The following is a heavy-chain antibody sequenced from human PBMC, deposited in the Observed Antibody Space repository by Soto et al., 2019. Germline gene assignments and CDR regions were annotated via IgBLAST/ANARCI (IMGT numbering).Heavy chain of an antibody. CDR3: TGSGPPVGY. V-gene: IGHV1-18*01. J-gene: IGHJ4*02. D-gene: IGHD3-10*01. Sequence: QVKLVQSGAEVKNPGASVKVSCKASGYTFTSYAISWVRQAPGQGLEWMGWISAYNGNTNYAQKLQGRVTMTTATATTTAYMALRGEGCNDRAGYNCTGSGPPVGYWGQGTGVTGSS. CDR1: GYTFTSYA. CDR2: ISAYNGNT.